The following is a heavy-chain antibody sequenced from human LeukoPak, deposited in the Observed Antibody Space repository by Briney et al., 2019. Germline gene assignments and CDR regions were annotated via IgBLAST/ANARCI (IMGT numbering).Heavy chain of an antibody. Sequence: PGGSLRLSCAASGFTFSSYAMSWVRQAPGKGLEWVSAISSSGGSTYYADSVKGRFTISRDNSKNTLYLQMNSLRAEDTAVYYCAKFSTYYYDSSGYYPPFDYWGQGTLVTVSS. D-gene: IGHD3-22*01. J-gene: IGHJ4*02. V-gene: IGHV3-23*01. CDR3: AKFSTYYYDSSGYYPPFDY. CDR2: ISSSGGST. CDR1: GFTFSSYA.